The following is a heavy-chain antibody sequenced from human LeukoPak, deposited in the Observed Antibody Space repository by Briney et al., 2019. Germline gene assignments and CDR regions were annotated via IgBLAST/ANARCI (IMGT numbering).Heavy chain of an antibody. D-gene: IGHD3-3*02. Sequence: GRSLRLSCAASGFTFSSYRMNWVRQAPGKGLEWVANIKQDGSEKYYVDSLKGRFTISRDNAKNSLYLQMNSLRDEDTAVYYCARVSSVIFRHVYYYHGMDVWGQGTTVTVSS. CDR3: ARVSSVIFRHVYYYHGMDV. CDR1: GFTFSSYR. CDR2: IKQDGSEK. V-gene: IGHV3-7*01. J-gene: IGHJ6*02.